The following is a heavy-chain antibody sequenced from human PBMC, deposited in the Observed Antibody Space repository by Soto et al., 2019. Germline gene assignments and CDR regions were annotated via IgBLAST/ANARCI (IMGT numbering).Heavy chain of an antibody. CDR3: ARERVSTGPDY. Sequence: QVQLVQSGAEVKKPGASVKVSCKGSGYTFSSNGINWVRQAPGQGLEWMGWISAYNGNTDYAQNLQGRVTMTTDTSTSTAYMELRSLRSDDTAIYYCARERVSTGPDYWGQGTLVTVSS. D-gene: IGHD1-1*01. CDR1: GYTFSSNG. V-gene: IGHV1-18*01. J-gene: IGHJ4*02. CDR2: ISAYNGNT.